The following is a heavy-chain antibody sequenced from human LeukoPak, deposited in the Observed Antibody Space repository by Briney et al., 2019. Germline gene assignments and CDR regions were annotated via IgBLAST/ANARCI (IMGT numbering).Heavy chain of an antibody. CDR3: ANGGTYSSGP. CDR1: GFTFSNSW. CDR2: IKPDGSAQ. V-gene: IGHV3-7*01. D-gene: IGHD3-22*01. J-gene: IGHJ5*02. Sequence: GGSLRLSCAASGFTFSNSWMSWVRQAPGKGLEWVATIKPDGSAQYYVDSVKGRFTISRDNAKNSLFLQINSLRAEDAAVYYCANGGTYSSGPWGQGTLVTVSS.